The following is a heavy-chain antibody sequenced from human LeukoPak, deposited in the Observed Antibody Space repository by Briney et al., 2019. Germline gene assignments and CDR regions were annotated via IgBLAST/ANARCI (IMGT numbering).Heavy chain of an antibody. V-gene: IGHV1-69*05. CDR2: IIPIFGTA. D-gene: IGHD4-11*01. Sequence: GASVKVSCKASGYTFTSYYMHWVRQAPGQGLEWMGRIIPIFGTANYAQKFQGRVTITTDESTSTAYMELSSLRSEDTAVYYCARGLGGYSNYYYYMDVWGKGTTVTVSS. J-gene: IGHJ6*03. CDR1: GYTFTSYY. CDR3: ARGLGGYSNYYYYMDV.